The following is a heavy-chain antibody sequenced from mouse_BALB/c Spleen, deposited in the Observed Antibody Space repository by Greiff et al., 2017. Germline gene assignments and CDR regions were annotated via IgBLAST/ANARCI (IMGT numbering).Heavy chain of an antibody. CDR3: ARLITTVVEGWYFDV. V-gene: IGHV1-18*01. Sequence: EVQLQQSGPELVKPGASVKIPCKASGYTFTDYNMDWVKQSHGKSLEWIGDINPNNGGTIYNQKFKGKATLTVDKSSSTAYMELRSLTSEDTAVYYCARLITTVVEGWYFDVWGAGTTVTVSS. D-gene: IGHD1-1*01. CDR1: GYTFTDYN. CDR2: INPNNGGT. J-gene: IGHJ1*01.